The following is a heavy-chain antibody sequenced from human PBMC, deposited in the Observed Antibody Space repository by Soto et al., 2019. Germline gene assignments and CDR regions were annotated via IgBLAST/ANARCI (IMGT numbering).Heavy chain of an antibody. CDR1: GGSISGYY. J-gene: IGHJ4*02. CDR2: IYSGNT. CDR3: WRISAHGDYAY. D-gene: IGHD4-17*01. Sequence: QVQLQESGPGVVKPSETLSLTCTISGGSISGYYWTWIRQSPGKGLEYIGYIYSGNTNYNPSLNSRVTISVDTSKNQVSLKLSSVSAADTAVYYCWRISAHGDYAYWCQGTLVTVSS. V-gene: IGHV4-59*08.